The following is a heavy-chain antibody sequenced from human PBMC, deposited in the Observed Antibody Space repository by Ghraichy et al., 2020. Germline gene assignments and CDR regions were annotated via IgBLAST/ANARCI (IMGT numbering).Heavy chain of an antibody. J-gene: IGHJ4*02. D-gene: IGHD6-13*01. CDR3: AKDLAPFGQQLVPYYFDY. CDR1: GFTFSSYA. V-gene: IGHV3-23*01. CDR2: ISGSGGST. Sequence: GGSLRLSCAASGFTFSSYAMSWVRQAPGKGLEWVSAISGSGGSTYYADSVKGRFTISRDNSKNTLYLQMNSLRAEDTAVYYCAKDLAPFGQQLVPYYFDYWGQGTLVTVSS.